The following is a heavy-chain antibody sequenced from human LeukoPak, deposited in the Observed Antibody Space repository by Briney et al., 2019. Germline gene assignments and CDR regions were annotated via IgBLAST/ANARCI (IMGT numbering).Heavy chain of an antibody. D-gene: IGHD6-19*01. V-gene: IGHV3-23*01. J-gene: IGHJ4*02. CDR1: GFTFSSYG. CDR3: AKDMVAGEY. CDR2: ITGSGGST. Sequence: PGGSLRLSCAASGFTFSSYGMSWVRQAPGEGLEWVSAITGSGGSTYYADSVKGRFTISRDNSKNTLYLQMNRLRAEDTAVYYCAKDMVAGEYWGQGTLVTVSS.